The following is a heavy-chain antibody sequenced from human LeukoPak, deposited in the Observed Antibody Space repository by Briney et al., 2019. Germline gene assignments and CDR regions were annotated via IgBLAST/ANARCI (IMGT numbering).Heavy chain of an antibody. CDR3: VRGYNSFDY. CDR1: GFTFSDHY. CDR2: DTIKVEVYIT. J-gene: IGHJ4*02. V-gene: IGHV3-72*01. Sequence: GGSLRLSCAASGFTFSDHYMHWVRQAPGKGLEGFGRDTIKVEVYITQYAASLKGSFTISRDESQASLYLQMNSLSTDDTAVYYCVRGYNSFDYWGQGTLVTVSS. D-gene: IGHD3-22*01.